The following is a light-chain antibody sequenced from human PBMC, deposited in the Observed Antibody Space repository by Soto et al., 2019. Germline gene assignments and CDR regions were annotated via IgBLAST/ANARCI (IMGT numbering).Light chain of an antibody. Sequence: EIVLTHSPDTLSFSPVYRATLSFSSSQSVGRNLAWYQQKPGQAPRLLIYDASNRATGIPARFRGSGSGTDFTLTISSLEPEDAGIYYCQQSSHWPPINFGQGTRLEIK. V-gene: IGKV3-11*01. CDR2: DAS. CDR1: QSVGRN. CDR3: QQSSHWPPIN. J-gene: IGKJ5*01.